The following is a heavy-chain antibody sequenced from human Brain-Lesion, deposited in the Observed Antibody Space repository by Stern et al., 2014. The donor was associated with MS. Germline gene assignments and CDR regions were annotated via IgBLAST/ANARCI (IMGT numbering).Heavy chain of an antibody. CDR3: ARMRYSGDYFIDY. CDR2: VDWDDEK. D-gene: IGHD5-12*01. CDR1: GFSLSTPGVG. Sequence: ESGPALVKPTQSLTLTCTFSGFSLSTPGVGVTWTRQPPGKALEWLALVDWDDEKYYSTSLKTRLSIFKDTSKNQVVLTMTNMDPVDTATYYCARMRYSGDYFIDYWGQGTLVTVSS. J-gene: IGHJ4*02. V-gene: IGHV2-70*01.